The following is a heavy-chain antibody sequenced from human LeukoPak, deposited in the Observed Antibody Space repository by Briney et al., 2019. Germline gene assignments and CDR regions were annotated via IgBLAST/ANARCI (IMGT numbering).Heavy chain of an antibody. CDR1: GGSISSYY. D-gene: IGHD3-22*01. V-gene: IGHV4-59*01. CDR2: IYYSGST. J-gene: IGHJ4*02. Sequence: SETLSLTCTVSGGSISSYYWSWIRQPPGKGLEWIGYIYYSGSTNYNPSLKSRVTISVDTSKNQFSLKLSSVTAADTAVYYCARVADSSRHHFDYWGQGTLVTVSS. CDR3: ARVADSSRHHFDY.